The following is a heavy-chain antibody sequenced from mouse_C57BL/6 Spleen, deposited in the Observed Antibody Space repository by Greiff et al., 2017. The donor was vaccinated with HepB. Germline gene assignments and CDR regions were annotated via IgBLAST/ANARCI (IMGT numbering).Heavy chain of an antibody. J-gene: IGHJ3*01. Sequence: QVQLQQSGAELAKPGASVKLSCKASGYTFTSYWMHWVKQRPGQGLEWIGYINPSSGYTKYNQKFKDKATLTADKSSSTAYMQLSSLTYEDSAVYYCARSIYGSSSWFAYWGQGTLVTVSA. CDR2: INPSSGYT. D-gene: IGHD1-1*01. CDR1: GYTFTSYW. V-gene: IGHV1-7*01. CDR3: ARSIYGSSSWFAY.